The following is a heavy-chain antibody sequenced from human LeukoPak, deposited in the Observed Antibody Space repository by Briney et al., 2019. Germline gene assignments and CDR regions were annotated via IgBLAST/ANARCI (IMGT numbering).Heavy chain of an antibody. CDR3: ARCGQEAVGVTYYFDY. V-gene: IGHV3-21*01. Sequence: GGSLRLSCAASGFTFSSYSMNWVRQAPGKGLEWVSSISSSSSYIYYADSVKGRFTISRDNAKNSLYLQMNSLRAEDTAVYYCARCGQEAVGVTYYFDYWGQGTLVTVSS. CDR2: ISSSSSYI. D-gene: IGHD3-10*01. CDR1: GFTFSSYS. J-gene: IGHJ4*02.